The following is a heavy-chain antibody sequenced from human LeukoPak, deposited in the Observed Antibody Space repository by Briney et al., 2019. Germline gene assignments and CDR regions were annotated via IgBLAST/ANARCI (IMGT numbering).Heavy chain of an antibody. D-gene: IGHD1-26*01. V-gene: IGHV3-33*01. CDR3: ARPTYSGSYYWFDY. J-gene: IGHJ4*02. CDR2: IWYDGSNK. Sequence: GGSLRLSCAASGFTFSSYGMHWVRQAPGKGLEWVAVIWYDGSNKYYADSVKGRFTISRDNTKNTLYLQMNSLRAEDTAVYYCARPTYSGSYYWFDYWGQGTLVTVSS. CDR1: GFTFSSYG.